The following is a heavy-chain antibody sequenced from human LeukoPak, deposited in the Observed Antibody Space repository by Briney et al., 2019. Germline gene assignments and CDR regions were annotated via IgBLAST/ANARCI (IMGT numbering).Heavy chain of an antibody. D-gene: IGHD6-19*01. CDR3: ASLRYSSGWYETGWFDP. Sequence: SETLSLTCAVYGGSFSGYYWSWIRQPPGKGLEWIGEINHSGSTNYNPSLKSRVAISVDTSKNQFSLKLSSVTAADTAVYYCASLRYSSGWYETGWFDPWGQGTLVTVSS. CDR1: GGSFSGYY. J-gene: IGHJ5*02. V-gene: IGHV4-34*01. CDR2: INHSGST.